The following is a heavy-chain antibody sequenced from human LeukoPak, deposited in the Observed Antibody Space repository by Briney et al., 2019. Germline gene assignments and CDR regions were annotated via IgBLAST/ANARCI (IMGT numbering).Heavy chain of an antibody. CDR1: GFTFSSYW. V-gene: IGHV3-74*01. D-gene: IGHD2-8*01. CDR2: INSDGSST. Sequence: GESLRLSCAASGFTFSSYWMHWVRQAPGKGLVWVSRINSDGSSTSYADAVKGRFTISRDNAKNTAYLQMNSLRAEDTAVYYCARVQGHSPNGLDIWGQGTMVTVSS. J-gene: IGHJ3*02. CDR3: ARVQGHSPNGLDI.